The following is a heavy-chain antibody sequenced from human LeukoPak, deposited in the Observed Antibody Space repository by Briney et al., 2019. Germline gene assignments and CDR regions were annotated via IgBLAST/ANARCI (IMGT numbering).Heavy chain of an antibody. CDR1: DFSFITYA. V-gene: IGHV3-21*01. Sequence: GGSLRLSCAASDFSFITYAMSWVRQAPGKGLEWVSSISSSSSYIYYADSVKGRFTISRDNAKNSLYLQMNSLRAEDTAVYYCARDLIAAAGIAVLDYWGQGTLVTVSS. J-gene: IGHJ4*02. D-gene: IGHD6-13*01. CDR2: ISSSSSYI. CDR3: ARDLIAAAGIAVLDY.